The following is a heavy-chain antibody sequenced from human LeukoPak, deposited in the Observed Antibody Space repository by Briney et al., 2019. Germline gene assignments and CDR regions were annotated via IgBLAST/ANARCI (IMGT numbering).Heavy chain of an antibody. D-gene: IGHD3-22*01. CDR3: ARRGDSSGYYVFDY. CDR2: IYYSGST. CDR1: GVSISSYY. V-gene: IGHV4-59*08. Sequence: SETLSLTCSVSGVSISSYYLTWIRQPPGKGLEWIGYIYYSGSTNYNPSLKSQVTISVDTSKDQFSLKLSSVTAADPAVYYCARRGDSSGYYVFDYWGQGTLVTVSS. J-gene: IGHJ4*02.